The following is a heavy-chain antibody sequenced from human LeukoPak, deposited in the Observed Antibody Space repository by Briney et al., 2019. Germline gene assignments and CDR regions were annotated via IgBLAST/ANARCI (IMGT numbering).Heavy chain of an antibody. Sequence: GGSLRLSCAASGFTFSSYGMHWVRQAPGKGLEWVAVISYDGSNKYYADSVKGRFTISRDNSKNTLYLQMNSLRAEDTAVYYCAKDLGAIVGATFDYWGQGTLVTVSS. CDR1: GFTFSSYG. CDR3: AKDLGAIVGATFDY. D-gene: IGHD1-26*01. CDR2: ISYDGSNK. J-gene: IGHJ4*02. V-gene: IGHV3-30*18.